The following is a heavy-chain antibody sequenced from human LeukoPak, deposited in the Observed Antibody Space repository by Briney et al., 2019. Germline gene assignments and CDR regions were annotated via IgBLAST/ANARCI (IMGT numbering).Heavy chain of an antibody. V-gene: IGHV1-18*01. D-gene: IGHD3-9*01. CDR1: GYGFTAYV. CDR3: ARSPARGYDILTNYNDY. J-gene: IGHJ4*02. Sequence: ASVKVSCKASGYGFTAYVISWVRQAPGQGLEWMGWISTYNPNTNYAQKFQGRVTMTTDTSTSTVYMELRSLRSDDTAVYYCARSPARGYDILTNYNDYWGQGTLVTVSS. CDR2: ISTYNPNT.